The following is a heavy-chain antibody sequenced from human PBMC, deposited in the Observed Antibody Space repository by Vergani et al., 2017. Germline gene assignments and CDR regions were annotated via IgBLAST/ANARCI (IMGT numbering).Heavy chain of an antibody. CDR2: INPNSGGT. D-gene: IGHD6-13*01. J-gene: IGHJ4*02. V-gene: IGHV1-2*02. Sequence: QVQLVQSGAEVKKPGASVKVSCKASGYTFTGYYMHWVRQAPGQGLEWMGWINPNSGGTNYAQKFQGRVTMTRDTSISTAYMELSRLRSDDTAVYYCAAPKGIAAAGPGAFDYWGQGTLVTVSS. CDR3: AAPKGIAAAGPGAFDY. CDR1: GYTFTGYY.